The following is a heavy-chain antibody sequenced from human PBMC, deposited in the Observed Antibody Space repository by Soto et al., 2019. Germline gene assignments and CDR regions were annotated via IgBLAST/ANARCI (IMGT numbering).Heavy chain of an antibody. CDR2: IKPGGGST. J-gene: IGHJ6*02. D-gene: IGHD4-4*01. V-gene: IGHV1-46*01. CDR3: ARDLRRSNYNEYHTYYYYGMDV. Sequence: GASVKVSCKASGYAFTNYHLHWLRQAPGKGPEWMGIIKPGGGSTGYAQQFQGWVTMTRDTSISTAYMELSRLRSDDTAVYYCARDLRRSNYNEYHTYYYYGMDVWGQGTTVTVSS. CDR1: GYAFTNYH.